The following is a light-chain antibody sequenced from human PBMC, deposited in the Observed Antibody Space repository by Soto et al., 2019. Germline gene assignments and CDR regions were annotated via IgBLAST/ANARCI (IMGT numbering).Light chain of an antibody. CDR3: QQYGSSRGFT. CDR2: GAS. V-gene: IGKV3-20*01. J-gene: IGKJ3*01. CDR1: QSVSSSY. Sequence: EIVLTQSPGTLSLSPGERATLSCRASQSVSSSYLAWYQQKPGQAPRLLIYGASGRATGIPDRFSGSGSGTDLALNISRLEPEDFAVYYCQQYGSSRGFTFGPGTKVDIK.